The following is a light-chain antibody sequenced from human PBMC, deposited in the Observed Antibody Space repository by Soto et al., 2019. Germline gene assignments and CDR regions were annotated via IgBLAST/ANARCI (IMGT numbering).Light chain of an antibody. V-gene: IGLV2-14*01. CDR1: SSDVGGYNY. Sequence: QSVLTQPASVSGSPGQSITISCTGTSSDVGGYNYVSWYQQHPGKAPKLMIYDVSNRPSGVSNRFSGSKSGNTASLTISGLQAEEEPDYYCSSYTSTSTLDYVFGTGTKVTVL. J-gene: IGLJ1*01. CDR3: SSYTSTSTLDYV. CDR2: DVS.